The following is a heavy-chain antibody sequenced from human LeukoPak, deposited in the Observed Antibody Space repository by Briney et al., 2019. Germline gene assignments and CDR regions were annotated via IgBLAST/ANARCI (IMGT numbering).Heavy chain of an antibody. CDR1: GFTFGDYA. V-gene: IGHV3-49*03. CDR3: TRDRSGSYYVYLFDY. CDR2: IRSKAYGGTT. Sequence: GGSLRLSCTASGFTFGDYAMSWFRQAPGKGLEWVGFIRSKAYGGTTEYAASVKGRFTISRDDSKSIAYLQMNSLKTEDTAVYYCTRDRSGSYYVYLFDYWGQGTLVTVSS. J-gene: IGHJ4*02. D-gene: IGHD1-26*01.